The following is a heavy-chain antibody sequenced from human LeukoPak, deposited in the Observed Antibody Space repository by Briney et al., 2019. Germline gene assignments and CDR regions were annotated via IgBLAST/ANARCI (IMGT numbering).Heavy chain of an antibody. CDR2: IYSGGST. Sequence: GGSLRLSCAASGFIVSSNYMSWVRQAPGKGLEWVSVIYSGGSTYYADSVKGRFTISTNNSKNTLYLQMNSLRAEDTAVYHCARGGYSGYDRDAFDIWGQGTMVTVSS. CDR3: ARGGYSGYDRDAFDI. V-gene: IGHV3-53*04. J-gene: IGHJ3*02. D-gene: IGHD5-12*01. CDR1: GFIVSSNY.